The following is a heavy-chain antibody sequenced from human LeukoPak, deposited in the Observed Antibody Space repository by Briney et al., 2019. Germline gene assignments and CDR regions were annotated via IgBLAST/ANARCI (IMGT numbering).Heavy chain of an antibody. J-gene: IGHJ3*02. Sequence: PGGSLRLSCAASGFTFSNYXXXXXXQPPXXXLXXXXXXSAGSSNTYYADSVKGRFTVSRDNSKNTLYLQMNSLRAEDTAVYYCAKHLGGNYLSRAFDIWGQGTMVTVSS. CDR1: GFTFSNYX. CDR3: AKHLGGNYLSRAFDI. D-gene: IGHD3-16*01. V-gene: IGHV3-23*01. CDR2: XSAGSSNT.